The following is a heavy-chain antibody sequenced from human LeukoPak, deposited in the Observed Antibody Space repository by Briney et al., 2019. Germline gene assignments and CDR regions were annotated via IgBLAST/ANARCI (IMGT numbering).Heavy chain of an antibody. V-gene: IGHV5-51*01. CDR3: SVLDSSGYYYHGLRDDHYYVMDV. D-gene: IGHD3-22*01. Sequence: PGESLKISCKGSGYSFTSYWIGWVRQMPGKGLEWMGIIYPGDSDTRYSPSFQGQVTISADKSISTAYLQWSSLKASDTAMYYCSVLDSSGYYYHGLRDDHYYVMDVWGQGTTVTVSS. CDR2: IYPGDSDT. J-gene: IGHJ6*02. CDR1: GYSFTSYW.